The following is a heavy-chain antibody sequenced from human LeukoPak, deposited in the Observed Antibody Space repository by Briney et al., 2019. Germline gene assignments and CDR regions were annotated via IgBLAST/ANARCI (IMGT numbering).Heavy chain of an antibody. J-gene: IGHJ4*02. V-gene: IGHV3-23*01. CDR3: AKDKDSSGLFDY. D-gene: IGHD6-19*01. Sequence: GGSLRLSCAASGFTFSSYAMSWVRQAPGKGLEWASAISGSGGSTYYADSVKGRFTISRDNSKNTLYLQMNSLRAEDTAVYYCAKDKDSSGLFDYWGQGTLVTVSS. CDR1: GFTFSSYA. CDR2: ISGSGGST.